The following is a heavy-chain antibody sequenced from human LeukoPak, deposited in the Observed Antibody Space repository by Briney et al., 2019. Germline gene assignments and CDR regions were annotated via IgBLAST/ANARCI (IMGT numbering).Heavy chain of an antibody. V-gene: IGHV3-66*01. Sequence: GGSLRLSCAASGFTVSSNYMSWVRQAPGKGLEWVSVIYSGGSTYYADSVKGRFTISRDNSKNTLYLQMNSLRAEDTAVYYCSTGVVVVAADKPSLDYWGQGTLVTVSS. D-gene: IGHD2-15*01. CDR3: STGVVVVAADKPSLDY. CDR1: GFTVSSNY. J-gene: IGHJ4*02. CDR2: IYSGGST.